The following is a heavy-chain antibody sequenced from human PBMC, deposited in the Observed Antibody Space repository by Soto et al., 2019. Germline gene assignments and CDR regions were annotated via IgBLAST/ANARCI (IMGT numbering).Heavy chain of an antibody. CDR2: IKGGDGNT. J-gene: IGHJ3*02. D-gene: IGHD2-2*01. CDR3: ARVLMVPTAMYSAFDI. V-gene: IGHV1-3*01. Sequence: ASVKVSCKASGYAFSGYAIHWVRQAPGQRLEWMGWIKGGDGNTKHSQKFQGRVTITRDTSASTAYMELSSLRSEDTAVYYCARVLMVPTAMYSAFDIWGQGTMVTVS. CDR1: GYAFSGYA.